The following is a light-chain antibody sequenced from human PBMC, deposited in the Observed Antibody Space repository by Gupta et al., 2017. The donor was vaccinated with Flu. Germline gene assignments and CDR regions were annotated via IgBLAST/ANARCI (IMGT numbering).Light chain of an antibody. CDR3: QQYETWPVP. Sequence: VLTQSPATLSVSPGERVTLSCRASQTFRNRLAWYQQKPGQAPRLLMYGATIRATGIPARFSGSGSGTEFTLTMNSLQSEDFAVYYCQQYETWPVPFGGGTKVESK. CDR2: GAT. CDR1: QTFRNR. V-gene: IGKV3-15*01. J-gene: IGKJ4*01.